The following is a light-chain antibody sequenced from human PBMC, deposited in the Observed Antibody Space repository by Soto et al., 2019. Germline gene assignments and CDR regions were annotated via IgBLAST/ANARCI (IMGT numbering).Light chain of an antibody. J-gene: IGKJ5*01. CDR2: DAS. CDR3: QQHNNWPT. CDR1: QSVSSY. V-gene: IGKV3-11*01. Sequence: EVVFTQSPSTLSLSPGERATLSCRASQSVSSYLAWYQQKPGQAPRLLIYDASSRATGIPARFSGSGSGTDFTLTISSLEPEDFAVYFCQQHNNWPTFGQGTRLEI.